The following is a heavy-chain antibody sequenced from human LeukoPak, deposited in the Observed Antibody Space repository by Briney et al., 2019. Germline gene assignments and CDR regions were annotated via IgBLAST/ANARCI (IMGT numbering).Heavy chain of an antibody. J-gene: IGHJ3*01. CDR2: IYTSGNT. V-gene: IGHV4-4*07. D-gene: IGHD6-19*01. Sequence: PSETLSLTCTVSGGSTSTYYRSWIRQPAGRGLEWIGRIYTSGNTNYNPSLKSRVTMSVDTSKNQFSLKLSSVTAADTAVYYCARLAGTDAFDVWGQGTMVTVSS. CDR3: ARLAGTDAFDV. CDR1: GGSTSTYY.